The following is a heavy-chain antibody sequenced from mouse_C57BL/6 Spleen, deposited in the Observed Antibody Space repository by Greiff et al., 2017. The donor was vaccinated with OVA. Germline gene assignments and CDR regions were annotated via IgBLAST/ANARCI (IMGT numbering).Heavy chain of an antibody. CDR3: ARGDGYSWYFDV. V-gene: IGHV1-69*01. CDR1: GYTFTSYW. D-gene: IGHD2-3*01. J-gene: IGHJ1*03. CDR2: IDPSDSYT. Sequence: QVQLQQPGAELVMPGASVKLSCKASGYTFTSYWMHWVKQRPGQGLEWIGEIDPSDSYTNYNQKFKGKSTLTVDKSSSTAYMQLSSLTSADSAVYYCARGDGYSWYFDVWGTGTTVTVSS.